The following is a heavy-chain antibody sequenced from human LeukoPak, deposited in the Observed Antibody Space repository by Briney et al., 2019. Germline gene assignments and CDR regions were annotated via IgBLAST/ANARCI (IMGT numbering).Heavy chain of an antibody. CDR2: INDSEST. D-gene: IGHD5-24*01. CDR3: ARGTDGMATVFDY. Sequence: SETLSLTCAVYGGSFSGHFWSWIRQTPEKGLEGIGEINDSESTNYNPSLKSRVTISADMSKNQFSLKLSSVTAADTALYYCARGTDGMATVFDYWGQGTLVTVSS. J-gene: IGHJ4*02. V-gene: IGHV4-34*01. CDR1: GGSFSGHF.